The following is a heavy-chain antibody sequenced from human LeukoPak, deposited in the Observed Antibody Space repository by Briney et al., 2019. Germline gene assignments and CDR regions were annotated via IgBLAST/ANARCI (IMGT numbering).Heavy chain of an antibody. CDR2: IYYSGST. CDR3: AKNRLNSGGYPSFEY. Sequence: SETLSLTCAVSGGSISSGTYWSWVRLPPGKGLEWIGEIYYSGSTKYNPSLKSRITISVDTSKNQFSLNLRSVTAADTAVYYCAKNRLNSGGYPSFEYWGQGTLVTVSS. V-gene: IGHV4-4*02. CDR1: GGSISSGTY. J-gene: IGHJ4*02. D-gene: IGHD3-22*01.